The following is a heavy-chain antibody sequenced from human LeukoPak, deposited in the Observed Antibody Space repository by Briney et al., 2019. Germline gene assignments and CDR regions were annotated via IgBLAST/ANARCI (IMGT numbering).Heavy chain of an antibody. J-gene: IGHJ4*02. Sequence: ASVKVSCKASGGTFSSYAISWVRLAPGQGLEWMGGIIPIFGTANYAQKFQGRVTITADESTSTAYMELSSLRSEDTAVYYCAREGHDGGSYFDYWGQGTLVTVSS. CDR2: IIPIFGTA. D-gene: IGHD3-10*01. V-gene: IGHV1-69*13. CDR3: AREGHDGGSYFDY. CDR1: GGTFSSYA.